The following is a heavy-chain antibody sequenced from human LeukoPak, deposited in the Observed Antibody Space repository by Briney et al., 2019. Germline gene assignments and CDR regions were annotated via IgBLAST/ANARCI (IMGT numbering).Heavy chain of an antibody. CDR3: ARDADTAAGYYYYGMDV. CDR1: GYTFTSYG. CDR2: ISAYNGNT. Sequence: ASVKVSCKASGYTFTSYGISWVRQAPGQGLEWMGWISAYNGNTNYAQKLQGRVTMTTDTSTSTAYMELRSLRSDDTAVYYCARDADTAAGYYYYGMDVWGQGTTVTVSS. V-gene: IGHV1-18*01. D-gene: IGHD6-13*01. J-gene: IGHJ6*02.